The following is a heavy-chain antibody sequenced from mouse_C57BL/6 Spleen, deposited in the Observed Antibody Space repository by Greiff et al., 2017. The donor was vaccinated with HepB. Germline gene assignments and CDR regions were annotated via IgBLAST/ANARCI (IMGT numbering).Heavy chain of an antibody. D-gene: IGHD3-2*02. CDR1: GYAFSSSW. J-gene: IGHJ4*01. CDR3: ARERQLRSYAMDY. Sequence: VQLQQSGPELVKPGASVKISCKASGYAFSSSWMNWVKQRPGKGLEWIGRIYPGDGDTNYNGKFKGKATLTADKSSSTAYMQLSSLTSEDSAVYFCARERQLRSYAMDYWGQGTSVTVSS. CDR2: IYPGDGDT. V-gene: IGHV1-82*01.